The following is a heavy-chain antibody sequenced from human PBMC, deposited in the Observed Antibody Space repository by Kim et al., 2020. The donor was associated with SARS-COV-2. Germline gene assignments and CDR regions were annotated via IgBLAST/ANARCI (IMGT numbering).Heavy chain of an antibody. J-gene: IGHJ5*02. CDR1: GGSMSSGAHY. Sequence: SETLSLTCNVSGGSMSSGAHYWSWIRQPAGKGLEWIGRIYTNGSPDYNPSLKSRVTISLDTSKNQFSLKLSSATASDTAVYYCAREEDWLDLWGQGTLVTVSS. CDR3: AREEDWLDL. V-gene: IGHV4-61*02. CDR2: IYTNGSP.